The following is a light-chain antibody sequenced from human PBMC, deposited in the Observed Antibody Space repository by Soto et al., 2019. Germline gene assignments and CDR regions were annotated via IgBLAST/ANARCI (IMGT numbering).Light chain of an antibody. CDR2: GAS. Sequence: EIVMTQSPATLSVSPGERATLSCRASQSVSSNLAWYQQKPGQAPRLLIYGASTRATGIPARFSGSRSGTEFTLAISSLQSEDFAVYYCQQYNNWPGGTFGQGTKVEI. CDR3: QQYNNWPGGT. CDR1: QSVSSN. V-gene: IGKV3-15*01. J-gene: IGKJ1*01.